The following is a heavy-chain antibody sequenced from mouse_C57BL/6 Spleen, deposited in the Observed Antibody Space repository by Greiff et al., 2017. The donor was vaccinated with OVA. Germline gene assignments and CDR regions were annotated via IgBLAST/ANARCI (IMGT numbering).Heavy chain of an antibody. Sequence: DVMLVESGGGLVKPGGSLKLSCAASGFTFSDYGMHWVRQAPEKGLEWVAYISSGSSTIYYADTVKGRFTISRDNAKNTLFLQMTSLRSEDTAMYYCARNGYYSYYAMDYWGQGTSVTVSS. D-gene: IGHD2-3*01. CDR1: GFTFSDYG. V-gene: IGHV5-17*01. CDR3: ARNGYYSYYAMDY. CDR2: ISSGSSTI. J-gene: IGHJ4*01.